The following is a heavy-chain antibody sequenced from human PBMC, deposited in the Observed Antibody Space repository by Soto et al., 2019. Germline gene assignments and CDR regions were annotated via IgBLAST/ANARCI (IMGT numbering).Heavy chain of an antibody. Sequence: LRLSCAASGFTFSSYAMSWVRQAPGKGLEWVSAISGSGGSTYYADSVKGRFTISRDNSKNTLYLQMNSLRAEDTAVYYCAKDYGFLVGAPDYWGQGTLVTVSS. D-gene: IGHD1-26*01. CDR1: GFTFSSYA. CDR2: ISGSGGST. V-gene: IGHV3-23*01. CDR3: AKDYGFLVGAPDY. J-gene: IGHJ4*02.